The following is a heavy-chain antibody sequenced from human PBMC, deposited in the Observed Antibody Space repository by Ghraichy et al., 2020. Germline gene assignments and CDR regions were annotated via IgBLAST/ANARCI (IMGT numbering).Heavy chain of an antibody. Sequence: GGSLRLSCAASGFTFSGSAMYWVRQASGKGLEWVGRIRSKANSYATAYAASVKGRFSISRDDSKNTAYLQMNSLKTEDTAVYYCTRLSSHEAYDAFDIWGQGTMVTVSS. CDR2: IRSKANSYAT. V-gene: IGHV3-73*01. CDR3: TRLSSHEAYDAFDI. J-gene: IGHJ3*02. CDR1: GFTFSGSA.